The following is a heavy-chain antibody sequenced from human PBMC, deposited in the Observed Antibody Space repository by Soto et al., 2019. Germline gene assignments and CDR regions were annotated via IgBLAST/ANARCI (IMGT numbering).Heavy chain of an antibody. V-gene: IGHV1-3*01. CDR1: GYTFTSYA. J-gene: IGHJ3*02. D-gene: IGHD3-16*02. CDR2: INAGNGNT. Sequence: QVQLVQSGAEVKKPGASVKVSCKASGYTFTSYAMHWVRQAPGQRLEWMGWINAGNGNTKYSQKFQGRVTITRDTSASTAYMELSSLRSEDTAVYYCAREHYYDYIWGSYRDDAFDIWGQGTMVTVSS. CDR3: AREHYYDYIWGSYRDDAFDI.